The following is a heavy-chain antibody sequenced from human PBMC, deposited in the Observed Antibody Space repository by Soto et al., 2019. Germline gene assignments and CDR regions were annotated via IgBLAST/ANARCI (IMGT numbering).Heavy chain of an antibody. CDR1: GFTFSSYS. CDR2: ISSSGHTI. CDR3: ARDFTYYYASPESFDF. V-gene: IGHV3-48*01. Sequence: PGGSLGLSCAASGFTFSSYSMNWVRQAPGKGLEWISYISSSGHTIYYRDSVKGRFTISRDNGKNSLYLQLNSLRVEDTAVYYCARDFTYYYASPESFDFWGQGTLVTVSS. D-gene: IGHD3-10*01. J-gene: IGHJ4*02.